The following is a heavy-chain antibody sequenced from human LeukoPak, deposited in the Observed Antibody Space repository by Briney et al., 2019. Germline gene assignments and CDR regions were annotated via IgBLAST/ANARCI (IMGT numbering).Heavy chain of an antibody. J-gene: IGHJ4*02. CDR1: GFTFGDYA. CDR3: TRVPRLVTYYDFWSGSPAPDDY. D-gene: IGHD3-3*01. Sequence: GGSLRLSCTASGFTFGDYAMSWVRQAPGKGLEWVGFIRSKAYGGTTEYAASVKGRFTISRDDSKSIAYLQMNSLKTEDTAVYYCTRVPRLVTYYDFWSGSPAPDDYWGQGTLVTVSS. CDR2: IRSKAYGGTT. V-gene: IGHV3-49*04.